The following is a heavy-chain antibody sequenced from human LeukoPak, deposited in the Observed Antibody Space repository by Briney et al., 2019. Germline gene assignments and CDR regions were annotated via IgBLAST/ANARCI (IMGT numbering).Heavy chain of an antibody. V-gene: IGHV4-61*02. CDR1: GGSISSGSYY. D-gene: IGHD6-19*01. CDR3: ARDSRDFIAVAAGYYYYYMDV. CDR2: IYTSGST. J-gene: IGHJ6*03. Sequence: PSETLSLTCTVSGGSISSGSYYWSWIRQPAGKGLEWIGRIYTSGSTNYNPSLKSRVTISVDTSKNQFSLKLSSVTAADTAVYYCARDSRDFIAVAAGYYYYYMDVWGKGTTVTVSS.